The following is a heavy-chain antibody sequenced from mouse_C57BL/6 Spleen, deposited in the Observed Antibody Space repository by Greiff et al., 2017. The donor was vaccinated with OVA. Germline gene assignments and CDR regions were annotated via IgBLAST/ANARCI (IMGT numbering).Heavy chain of an antibody. CDR1: GYTFTSYW. CDR3: ARREPSTMITTSGGGYFDY. D-gene: IGHD2-4*01. Sequence: QVQLQQSGAELAKPGASVKLSCKASGYTFTSYWMHWVKQRPGQGLEWIGYINPSSGYTKYNQKFKDKATLTADKSSSTAYMQLSSLTYEDSAVYYCARREPSTMITTSGGGYFDYWGQGTTLTVSS. J-gene: IGHJ2*01. V-gene: IGHV1-7*01. CDR2: INPSSGYT.